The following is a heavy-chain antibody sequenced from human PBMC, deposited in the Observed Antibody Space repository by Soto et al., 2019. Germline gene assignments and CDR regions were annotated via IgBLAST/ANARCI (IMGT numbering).Heavy chain of an antibody. CDR2: IYYSGST. D-gene: IGHD3-3*01. CDR3: ARTDFWSGYYRKGGGVDTAIVTRGTLDY. CDR1: GGSVSSGSYY. J-gene: IGHJ4*02. Sequence: SETLSLTCTVSGGSVSSGSYYWSWIRQPPGKGLEWIGYIYYSGSTNYNPSVRSRVTISVDTSKNQFSLKLSSVTAADTAVYYCARTDFWSGYYRKGGGVDTAIVTRGTLDYWGQGTLVTVS. V-gene: IGHV4-61*01.